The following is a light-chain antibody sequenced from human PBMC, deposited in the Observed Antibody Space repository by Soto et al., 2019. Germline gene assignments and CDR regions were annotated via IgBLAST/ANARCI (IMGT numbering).Light chain of an antibody. Sequence: QSALTQPPSASGSPGQSVSISCTGTSSDIGGYNYVSWYQQHPGKAPKLIIYEVNKRPSGVPDRVSGSKSGNTASLTVSGLQAEDEADCYCCSYGGSNNMIFGGGTKLTVL. J-gene: IGLJ2*01. CDR3: CSYGGSNNMI. CDR2: EVN. V-gene: IGLV2-8*01. CDR1: SSDIGGYNY.